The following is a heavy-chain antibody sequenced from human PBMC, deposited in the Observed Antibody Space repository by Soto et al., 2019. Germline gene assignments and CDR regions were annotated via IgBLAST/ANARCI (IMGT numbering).Heavy chain of an antibody. CDR1: GDYIHVGGYY. J-gene: IGHJ5*02. CDR2: IYYTGKT. CDR3: GRDLTSNANCIDP. D-gene: IGHD2-2*01. V-gene: IGHV4-30-4*01. Sequence: SETLSLTCSVSGDYIHVGGYYWTWIRQRPGRGLEWMGYIYYTGKTYYNPSLESRLTMSVDRSKNQFSLRLTSVTAADTAVYFCGRDLTSNANCIDPWGQGTLVTVSS.